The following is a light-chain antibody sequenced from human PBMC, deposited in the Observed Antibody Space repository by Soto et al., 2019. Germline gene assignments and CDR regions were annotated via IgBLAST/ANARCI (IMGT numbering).Light chain of an antibody. CDR3: QHYDNLPPFT. Sequence: DIQMTQSPSSLSASVGARVSITCQASQDIRTSLSWFQQKPGRAPKLLIYGASYLETGVPSRFRGSGSGTDFTFTISSVQPEDIATYYCQHYDNLPPFTFGPGTKVDIK. V-gene: IGKV1-33*01. CDR1: QDIRTS. J-gene: IGKJ3*01. CDR2: GAS.